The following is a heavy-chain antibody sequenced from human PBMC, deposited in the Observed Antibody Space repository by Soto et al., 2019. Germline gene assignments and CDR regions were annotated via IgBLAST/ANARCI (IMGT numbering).Heavy chain of an antibody. V-gene: IGHV1-69*02. Sequence: QVQLVQSGAEVKKPGSSVKVSCKASGGTFSSYTISWVRQAPGQGLEWMGRIIPILGIANYAQKFQGRVTSTVEKSTSTPYMELGRLGFGDPAVYFLARLGGGGGYGYDYWGQGTLVTVSS. D-gene: IGHD5-18*01. CDR3: ARLGGGGGYGYDY. CDR1: GGTFSSYT. J-gene: IGHJ4*02. CDR2: IIPILGIA.